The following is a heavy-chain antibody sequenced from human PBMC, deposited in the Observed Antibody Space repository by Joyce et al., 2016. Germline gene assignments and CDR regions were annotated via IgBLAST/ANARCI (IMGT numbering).Heavy chain of an antibody. CDR2: IKTDGSDA. Sequence: EVQLVESGGGLVQPGESLRLSCAASGFIFNDFWMHWVRQAPGKGLVWGSRIKTDGSDAVYADSVKGRFTISRDNAKNTLYLQVNSLRAGDTAVYFCARSRYYSDTSRWAFDVWGQGTMVTVSS. D-gene: IGHD3-22*01. CDR1: GFIFNDFW. CDR3: ARSRYYSDTSRWAFDV. V-gene: IGHV3-74*01. J-gene: IGHJ3*01.